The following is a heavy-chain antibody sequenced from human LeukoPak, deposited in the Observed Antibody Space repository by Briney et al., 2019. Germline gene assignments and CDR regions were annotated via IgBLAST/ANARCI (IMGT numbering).Heavy chain of an antibody. CDR3: AKIYCSSTSCKRRYYFDY. V-gene: IGHV3-23*01. CDR2: ISGSGGST. Sequence: GGSLRLSCAASGFTFSSYAMSWVRQAPGKGLEWVSAISGSGGSTYYADSVKGRFTISRDNSTNTLYLQMNSLRAEDTAVYYCAKIYCSSTSCKRRYYFDYWGQGTLVTVSS. CDR1: GFTFSSYA. J-gene: IGHJ4*02. D-gene: IGHD2-2*01.